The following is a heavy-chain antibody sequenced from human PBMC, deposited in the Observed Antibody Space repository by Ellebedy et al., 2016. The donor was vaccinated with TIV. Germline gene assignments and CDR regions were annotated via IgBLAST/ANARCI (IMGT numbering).Heavy chain of an antibody. Sequence: AASVKVSCKASGYRFTGYYIHWVRQAPGQGLEWMGWINPHSGSTTYAQKFRGWVTMTRDTSISTAYMEVTRLASDDTAVYFCATASDHSGEYYAMDVWGQGTTVTVSS. CDR2: INPHSGST. CDR3: ATASDHSGEYYAMDV. CDR1: GYRFTGYY. V-gene: IGHV1-2*04. J-gene: IGHJ6*02. D-gene: IGHD3-10*01.